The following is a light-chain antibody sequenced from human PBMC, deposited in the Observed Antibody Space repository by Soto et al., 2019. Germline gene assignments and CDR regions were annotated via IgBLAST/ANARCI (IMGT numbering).Light chain of an antibody. CDR2: KAS. CDR3: XXYNNYWT. Sequence: DIQMTQSPSTLSASVGDRVTITCRASQSCGTSLAWYQQRPGKAPNLLIYKASNLESGVPSRFSGSGSGTEXTLTIXXVQPDXXXXXXXXXYNNYWTFGQGTKVEIK. CDR1: QSCGTS. J-gene: IGKJ1*01. V-gene: IGKV1-5*03.